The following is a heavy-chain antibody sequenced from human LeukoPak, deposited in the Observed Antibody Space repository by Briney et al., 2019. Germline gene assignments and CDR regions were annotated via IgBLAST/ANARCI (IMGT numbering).Heavy chain of an antibody. CDR2: IYSGGST. V-gene: IGHV3-66*02. Sequence: GGSLRLSCAASGFTVSSNYMSWVRQAPGKGLEWVSVIYSGGSTYYADSVKGRFTISRDNSKNTLYLQMNSLRAEDTAVYYCAGAGSGSYYYYYMDVWGKGTTVTVPS. CDR1: GFTVSSNY. J-gene: IGHJ6*03. D-gene: IGHD3-10*01. CDR3: AGAGSGSYYYYYMDV.